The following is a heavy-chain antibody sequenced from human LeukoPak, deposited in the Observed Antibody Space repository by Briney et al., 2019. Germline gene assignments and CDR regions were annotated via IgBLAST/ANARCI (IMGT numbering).Heavy chain of an antibody. CDR2: INPNSGGT. Sequence: ASVKVSCKASGYTFTSYGISWVRQAPGQGLEWMGWINPNSGGTNYAQKFQGRVTMTRDTSISTAYMDLSRLRSDDTAVYYCARGSYSSSWYYYYYYMDVWGKGTTVTVSS. D-gene: IGHD6-13*01. CDR1: GYTFTSYG. V-gene: IGHV1-2*02. CDR3: ARGSYSSSWYYYYYYMDV. J-gene: IGHJ6*03.